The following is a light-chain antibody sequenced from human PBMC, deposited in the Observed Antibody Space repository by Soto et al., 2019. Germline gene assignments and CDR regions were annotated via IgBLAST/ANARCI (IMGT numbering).Light chain of an antibody. CDR1: SSDIGGYDY. J-gene: IGLJ2*01. CDR2: DVS. CDR3: CSYAGSRAFVI. V-gene: IGLV2-11*01. Sequence: QSALTQPPSVSGSPGQSVTISCTGTSSDIGGYDYVSWYQQHPGKAPKLIIFDVSKRSSGVPERFSASKSGNTASLTISGLQAEDEANYCCCSYAGSRAFVIFGGGTKVTVL.